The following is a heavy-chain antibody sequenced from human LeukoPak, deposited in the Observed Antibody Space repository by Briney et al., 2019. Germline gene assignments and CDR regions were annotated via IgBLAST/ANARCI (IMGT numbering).Heavy chain of an antibody. V-gene: IGHV3-23*01. CDR3: AKTVVQTDDAFDI. CDR1: GFTFSSYA. CDR2: ISGSGGST. Sequence: PGGSLRLSCAASGFTFSSYAMSWVRQAPGRGLEWVSAISGSGGSTYYADSVKGRFTISRDNSKNTLYLQMNSLRAEDTAVYYCAKTVVQTDDAFDIWGQGTMVTVSS. J-gene: IGHJ3*02. D-gene: IGHD2-15*01.